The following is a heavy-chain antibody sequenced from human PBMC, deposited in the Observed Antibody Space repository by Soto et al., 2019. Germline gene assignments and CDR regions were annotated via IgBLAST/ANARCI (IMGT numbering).Heavy chain of an antibody. J-gene: IGHJ4*02. Sequence: SVKVSCKASGGTFSSYSISWVRQAPGQGLEWMGGINPIFGTPHYAQKYQGRVTITADTFTNTAYMELTRLTSDDTAVYFCAREGRHFDYWGQGTLVTVSS. CDR1: GGTFSSYS. CDR3: AREGRHFDY. V-gene: IGHV1-69*06. CDR2: INPIFGTP.